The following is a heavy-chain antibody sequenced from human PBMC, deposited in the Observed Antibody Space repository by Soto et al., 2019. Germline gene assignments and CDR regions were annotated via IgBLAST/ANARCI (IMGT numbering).Heavy chain of an antibody. CDR2: IYRSGYN. CDR1: GGSISSSAYY. CDR3: SRQTLVRGVKDICGFDP. D-gene: IGHD3-10*01. J-gene: IGHJ5*02. V-gene: IGHV4-39*01. Sequence: QLQLQESGPGLVKPSETLSLTCSVSGGSISSSAYYWGWIRQPPGKGLEWIGSIYRSGYNYDNPSLKSRITLSVDTATNQFSLELRSVTAADTVVYYSSRQTLVRGVKDICGFDPWGQGTLVTVSA.